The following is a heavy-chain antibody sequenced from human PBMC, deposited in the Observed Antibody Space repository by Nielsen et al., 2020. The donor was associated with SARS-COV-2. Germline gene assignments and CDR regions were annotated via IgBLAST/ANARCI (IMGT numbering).Heavy chain of an antibody. Sequence: ASVKVSCKVSGYTLTELSMHWVRQAPGKGLEWMGGFDPEDGETIYAQKFQGRVTMTTDTSTSTAYMELRSLRSDDTAVYYCARDEGWVAPAATNWFDPWGQGTLVTVSS. CDR1: GYTLTELS. D-gene: IGHD2-2*01. V-gene: IGHV1-24*01. CDR2: FDPEDGET. CDR3: ARDEGWVAPAATNWFDP. J-gene: IGHJ5*02.